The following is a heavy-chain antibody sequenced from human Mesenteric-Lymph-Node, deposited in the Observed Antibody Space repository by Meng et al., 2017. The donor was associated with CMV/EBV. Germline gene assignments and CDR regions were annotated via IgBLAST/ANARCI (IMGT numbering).Heavy chain of an antibody. CDR2: IKSKTDGGTT. V-gene: IGHV3-15*01. J-gene: IGHJ4*02. CDR3: ARASVTIFGAHQADS. D-gene: IGHD3-3*01. Sequence: GGSLRLSCAASGFTFSNAWMSWVRQAPGKGLEWVGRIKSKTDGGTTDYAAPVKGRFTISRDDSKNTLYLQMNSLTAGDTAVYYCARASVTIFGAHQADSWGQGTLVTVSS. CDR1: GFTFSNAW.